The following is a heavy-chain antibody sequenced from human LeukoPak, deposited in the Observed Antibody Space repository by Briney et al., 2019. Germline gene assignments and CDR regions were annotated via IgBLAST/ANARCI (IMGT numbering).Heavy chain of an antibody. CDR3: ARAKSDYDSSGYHYPDY. CDR1: GGTFSSYA. D-gene: IGHD3-22*01. CDR2: IIPILGIA. Sequence: APVKVSCKASGGTFSSYAISWVRQAPGQGLEWMGRIIPILGIANYAQKFQGRVTITADKSTSTAYMELSSLRSEDTAVYYCARAKSDYDSSGYHYPDYWGQGTLVTVSS. V-gene: IGHV1-69*04. J-gene: IGHJ4*02.